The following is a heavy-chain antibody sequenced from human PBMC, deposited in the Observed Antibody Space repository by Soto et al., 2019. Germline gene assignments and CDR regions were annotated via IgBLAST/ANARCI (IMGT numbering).Heavy chain of an antibody. J-gene: IGHJ4*02. Sequence: GGSLRLSCEGSGFTFSDYYISWIRQAPGKGLEWISYSSNSGTFSRYADSVKGRFSISRDNAESSVHLQMNSLRAEDTAVYYCVRGLLVAGPDYWGQGTLVTVSS. CDR1: GFTFSDYY. D-gene: IGHD6-19*01. CDR2: SSNSGTFS. CDR3: VRGLLVAGPDY. V-gene: IGHV3-11*06.